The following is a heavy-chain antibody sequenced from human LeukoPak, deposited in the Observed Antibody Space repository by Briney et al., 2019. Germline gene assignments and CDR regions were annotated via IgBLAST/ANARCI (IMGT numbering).Heavy chain of an antibody. D-gene: IGHD3-10*01. J-gene: IGHJ5*01. V-gene: IGHV3-30*04. CDR3: AKDARQFGSGSYSDS. CDR2: ISYDGSNK. CDR1: GFTFSSYA. Sequence: GGSLRLSCAASGFTFSSYAMHWVRQAPGKGLEWVAVISYDGSNKYYADSVKGRFTISRDNSKNTLDLQMNSLRAEDTAVYYCAKDARQFGSGSYSDSWGQGTLVTVSS.